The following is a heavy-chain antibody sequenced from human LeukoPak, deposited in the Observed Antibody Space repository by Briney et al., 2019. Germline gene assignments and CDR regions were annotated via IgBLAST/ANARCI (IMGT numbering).Heavy chain of an antibody. Sequence: GGSLRLSCAASGFTFSSYSMNWVRQAPGKGLEWVSYISSSSSTIYCADSVKGRFTISRDNAKNSLYLQMNSLRAEDTAVYYCAREAYCGGDCMIAFDIWGQGTMVTVSS. CDR1: GFTFSSYS. V-gene: IGHV3-48*01. D-gene: IGHD2-21*02. J-gene: IGHJ3*02. CDR2: ISSSSSTI. CDR3: AREAYCGGDCMIAFDI.